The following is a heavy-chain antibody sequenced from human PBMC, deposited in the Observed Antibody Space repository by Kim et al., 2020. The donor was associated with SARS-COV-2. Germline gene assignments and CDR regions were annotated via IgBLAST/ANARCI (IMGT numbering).Heavy chain of an antibody. J-gene: IGHJ6*02. CDR2: IYYSGST. CDR3: AREIRSYDILTGYYTYYYYGMDV. Sequence: SETLSLTCTVSGGSISSGGYYWSWIRQHPGKGLEWIGYIYYSGSTYYNPSLKSRVTISVDTSKNQFSLKLSSVTAADTAVYYCAREIRSYDILTGYYTYYYYGMDVWGQGTTVTVSS. D-gene: IGHD3-9*01. CDR1: GGSISSGGYY. V-gene: IGHV4-31*03.